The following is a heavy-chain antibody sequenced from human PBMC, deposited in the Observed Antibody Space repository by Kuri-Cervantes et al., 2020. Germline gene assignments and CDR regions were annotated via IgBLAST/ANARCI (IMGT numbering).Heavy chain of an antibody. Sequence: LSLTCAASGFTFSNAWMSWVRQAPGKGLEWVGRIKSKTDGGTTDYAAPVKGRFTISRDDSKNTLYLQMNSLRAEDTAVYYCAEGQWLVEFWEDWGQGTLVTVSS. V-gene: IGHV3-15*01. J-gene: IGHJ4*02. D-gene: IGHD6-19*01. CDR3: AEGQWLVEFWED. CDR2: IKSKTDGGTT. CDR1: GFTFSNAW.